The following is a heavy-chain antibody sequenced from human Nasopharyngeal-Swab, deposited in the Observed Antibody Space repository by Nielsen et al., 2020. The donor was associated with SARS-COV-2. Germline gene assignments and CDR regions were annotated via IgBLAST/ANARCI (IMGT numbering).Heavy chain of an antibody. V-gene: IGHV4-34*01. D-gene: IGHD1-1*01. CDR2: INPSGST. CDR1: GGAFSGFY. CDR3: ARGRRERAPRYYYYGMDV. Sequence: SETLSLTRAVYGGAFSGFYWSWIRHSPGEGLEWIGEINPSGSTDYNPSLKSRVSMSVDTSKNQVFLKLRSVTAADTGLYYCARGRRERAPRYYYYGMDVWGQGTTVTVS. J-gene: IGHJ6*02.